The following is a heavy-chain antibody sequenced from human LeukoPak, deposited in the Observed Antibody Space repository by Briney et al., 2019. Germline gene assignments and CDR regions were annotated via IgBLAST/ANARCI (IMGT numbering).Heavy chain of an antibody. CDR2: IIPILGIA. V-gene: IGHV1-69*04. D-gene: IGHD3-22*01. Sequence: ASVKVSCKSSGGTFSSFAISWVRQAPGQGLEWMGRIIPILGIANYAQKFQGRVTITADKSTSTAYMELSSLRSEDTAVYYCARDWFITMIVVANQPADYYGMDVWGQGTTVTVSS. CDR3: ARDWFITMIVVANQPADYYGMDV. J-gene: IGHJ6*02. CDR1: GGTFSSFA.